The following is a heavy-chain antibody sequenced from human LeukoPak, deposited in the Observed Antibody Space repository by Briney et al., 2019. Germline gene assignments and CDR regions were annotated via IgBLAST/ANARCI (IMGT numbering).Heavy chain of an antibody. Sequence: SETLSLTCTVSGGSISSYYWSWIRQPPGKGLEWMGHIYYSGSTNYNPSLKSRVTISVDTSKSQFSLKLSSVTAADTAVYYCARDNPQGSYYYYGMDVWGQGTTVTVSS. CDR1: GGSISSYY. J-gene: IGHJ6*02. V-gene: IGHV4-59*01. CDR2: IYYSGST. CDR3: ARDNPQGSYYYYGMDV. D-gene: IGHD3-10*01.